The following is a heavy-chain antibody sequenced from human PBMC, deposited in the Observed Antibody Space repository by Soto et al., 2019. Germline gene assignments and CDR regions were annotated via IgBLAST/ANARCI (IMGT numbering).Heavy chain of an antibody. CDR3: ATAGGELSHFDY. D-gene: IGHD3-16*02. J-gene: IGHJ4*02. Sequence: ASVKVSCKASGGTFSSYAISWVRQAPGQGLEWMGGIIPIFGTANYAQKFQGRVTITADESTSTAYMELSSLRSEDTAVYYCATAGGELSHFDYWGQGTLVTVSS. CDR1: GGTFSSYA. V-gene: IGHV1-69*13. CDR2: IIPIFGTA.